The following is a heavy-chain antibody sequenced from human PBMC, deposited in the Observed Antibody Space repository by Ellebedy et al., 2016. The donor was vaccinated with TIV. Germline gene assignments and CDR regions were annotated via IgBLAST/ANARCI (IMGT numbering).Heavy chain of an antibody. CDR3: ASDEHSSSWYSFDN. D-gene: IGHD6-13*01. CDR1: GFPFTSFY. V-gene: IGHV1-46*01. J-gene: IGHJ4*02. Sequence: AASVKVSCKASGFPFTSFYMHWVRQAPGQGLEWMGIINPSGGSTTYAPQFQGSVTMTRDTSTSTVYMELSSLRSEDTAVYYCASDEHSSSWYSFDNWGQGTLVTVSS. CDR2: INPSGGST.